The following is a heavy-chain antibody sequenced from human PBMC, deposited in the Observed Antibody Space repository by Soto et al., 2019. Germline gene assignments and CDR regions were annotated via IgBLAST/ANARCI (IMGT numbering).Heavy chain of an antibody. Sequence: GASVKVSCKASGYTFTSYDINWVRQATGQGLEWMGWMNPSSGNTGYAQKFQGRVTMTRNTSISTAYMELSSLRSEDTAVYYCARGGAYDFWSGTMEYYFDYWGQGTLVTVSS. D-gene: IGHD3-3*01. CDR2: MNPSSGNT. V-gene: IGHV1-8*01. CDR3: ARGGAYDFWSGTMEYYFDY. CDR1: GYTFTSYD. J-gene: IGHJ4*02.